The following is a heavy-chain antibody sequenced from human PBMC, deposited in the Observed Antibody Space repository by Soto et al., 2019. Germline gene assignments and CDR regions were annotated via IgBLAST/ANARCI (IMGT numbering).Heavy chain of an antibody. CDR2: IYYSGST. CDR3: ARDGGVRGVILKRRSDYFDY. D-gene: IGHD3-10*01. V-gene: IGHV4-31*03. CDR1: GGSISSGGYY. Sequence: QVQLQESGPGLVKPSQTLSLTCTISGGSISSGGYYWSWIRQHPGKGLEWIGYIYYSGSTYYNPSLKSRVTISVDTSKNQFSLKLSSVTAADTAVYYCARDGGVRGVILKRRSDYFDYWGQGTLVTVSS. J-gene: IGHJ4*02.